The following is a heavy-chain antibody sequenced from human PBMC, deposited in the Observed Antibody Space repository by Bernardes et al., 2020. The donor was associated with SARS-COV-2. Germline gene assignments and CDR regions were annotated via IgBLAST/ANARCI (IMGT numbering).Heavy chain of an antibody. J-gene: IGHJ3*01. CDR3: AAVKTKEAASAAFDV. CDR2: IYSSGRT. D-gene: IGHD2-15*01. CDR1: GDSISSGGYF. V-gene: IGHV4-61*02. Sequence: TLSLTCTVSGDSISSGGYFWSWIRQSAGKGLECIGRIYSSGRTDYNPSLRGRVTISVDTSKNQFSLNLKSVTAADTALYYCAAVKTKEAASAAFDVWGRGTMVTVSS.